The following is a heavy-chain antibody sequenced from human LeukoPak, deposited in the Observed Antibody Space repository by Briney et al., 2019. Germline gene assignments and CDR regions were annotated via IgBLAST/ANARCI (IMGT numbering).Heavy chain of an antibody. CDR2: IIPFLATA. CDR1: GGTFSNYA. V-gene: IGHV1-69*04. CDR3: ARAGSGAGYVSADLDF. Sequence: SVKVYCKASGGTFSNYALSRVRQAPGQGLEWMGRIIPFLATADYSQKFQDRVTITADKSATTSYMELTSLRSEDTAVYYCARAGSGAGYVSADLDFWGQGTLVTVSS. J-gene: IGHJ4*02. D-gene: IGHD2-15*01.